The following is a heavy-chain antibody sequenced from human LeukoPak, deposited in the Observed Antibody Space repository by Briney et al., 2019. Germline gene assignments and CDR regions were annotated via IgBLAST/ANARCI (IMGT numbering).Heavy chain of an antibody. CDR1: GYTFTSYY. D-gene: IGHD4-17*01. CDR3: ARDPYGDYWYFDL. J-gene: IGHJ2*01. V-gene: IGHV1-46*01. CDR2: INPSGGST. Sequence: ASVKVSYKASGYTFTSYYMHWVRQAPGQGLEWMGIINPSGGSTSYAQKFQGRVTMTRDTSTSTVYMELSSLRSEDTAVYYCARDPYGDYWYFDLWGRGTLVTVSS.